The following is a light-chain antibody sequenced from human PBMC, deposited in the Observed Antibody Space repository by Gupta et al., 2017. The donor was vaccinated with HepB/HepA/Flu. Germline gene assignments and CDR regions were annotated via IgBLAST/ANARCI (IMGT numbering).Light chain of an antibody. CDR3: QQYNNWPPWT. V-gene: IGKV3-15*01. J-gene: IGKJ1*01. CDR2: GAS. Sequence: ETVITQSPGTLSVSPGESATLSCRASQSVNSKLAWYQQRPGQAPRLLIYGASTRATGVPARFSGSGSGTEFTLTISSLQSEDFAVYYCQQYNNWPPWTFGQGTRVEIK. CDR1: QSVNSK.